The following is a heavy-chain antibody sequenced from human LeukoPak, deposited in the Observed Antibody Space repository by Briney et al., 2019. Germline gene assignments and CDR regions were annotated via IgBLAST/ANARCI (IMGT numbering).Heavy chain of an antibody. J-gene: IGHJ5*01. CDR2: ISGSGVST. D-gene: IGHD4-11*01. CDR1: GFTFSNHA. V-gene: IGHV3-23*01. CDR3: AKGPMDYSNHLFDS. Sequence: GGSLRLSCAASGFTFSNHAMNWVRQAPGKGPEWVSVISGSGVSTNYAESVKGRFTISRDNSRNTVYVQMNSLRAEDTAVYYCAKGPMDYSNHLFDSWGQGILVTVSS.